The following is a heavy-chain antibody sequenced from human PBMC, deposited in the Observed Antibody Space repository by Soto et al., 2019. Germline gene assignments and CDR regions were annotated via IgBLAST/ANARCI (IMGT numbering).Heavy chain of an antibody. V-gene: IGHV3-74*01. Sequence: LRLSCAASGFTFSSYWMHWIRQAPGKGLVWVSRINSDGSAINYADSVKGRFTVSRDNAKNTLYLQMNSLRAEDTAVYYCVRAWAGYWGRGTLVTVSS. CDR2: INSDGSAI. J-gene: IGHJ4*02. D-gene: IGHD6-19*01. CDR3: VRAWAGY. CDR1: GFTFSSYW.